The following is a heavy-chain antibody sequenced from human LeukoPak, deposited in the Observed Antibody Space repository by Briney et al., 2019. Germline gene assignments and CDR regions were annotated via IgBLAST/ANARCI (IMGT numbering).Heavy chain of an antibody. V-gene: IGHV3-9*01. CDR3: AKDIGDGYNQFDY. CDR2: ISWNSGGI. Sequence: PGGSLRLSCAASGFTFDDYAMHWVRQAPGKGLEWVSGISWNSGGIGYADSVKGRFTISRDNAKNSLYLQMNSLRAEDTALYYCAKDIGDGYNQFDYWGRGTLVTVSS. D-gene: IGHD5-24*01. CDR1: GFTFDDYA. J-gene: IGHJ4*02.